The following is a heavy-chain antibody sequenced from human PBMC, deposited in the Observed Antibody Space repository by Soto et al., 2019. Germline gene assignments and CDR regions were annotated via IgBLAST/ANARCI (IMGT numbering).Heavy chain of an antibody. CDR1: GFTFNTYA. D-gene: IGHD1-26*01. CDR2: MSGNGVST. CDR3: TNRGGSYSQYWAINFEY. Sequence: PGGSLRLSCAASGFTFNTYAMSWVRQAPGKGLEWVSTMSGNGVSTYYADSVKGRFTISRDNSENTLDLQMNSLRAEDTAMYYCTNRGGSYSQYWAINFEYWGQGTLVTVSS. J-gene: IGHJ4*02. V-gene: IGHV3-23*01.